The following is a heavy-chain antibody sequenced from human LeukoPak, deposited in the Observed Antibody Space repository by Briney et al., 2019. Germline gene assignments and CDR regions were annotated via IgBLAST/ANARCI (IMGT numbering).Heavy chain of an antibody. V-gene: IGHV3-23*01. J-gene: IGHJ4*02. CDR1: GFTFTTYA. CDR3: ARGVGASNYFDY. CDR2: VSKSDGTT. Sequence: GGSLRLSCAASGFTFTTYAMSWVRQAPGKGLEWVSSVSKSDGTTYYADSVKGRLTISRDNSKNTLHLQMNGLRAEDTAVYYCARGVGASNYFDYWGQGTLVTVSS. D-gene: IGHD1-26*01.